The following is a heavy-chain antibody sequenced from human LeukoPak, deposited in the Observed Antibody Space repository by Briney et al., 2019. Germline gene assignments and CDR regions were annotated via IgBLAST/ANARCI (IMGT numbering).Heavy chain of an antibody. V-gene: IGHV3-74*01. J-gene: IGHJ4*02. CDR3: ARDAPAGEKPEYFFDY. Sequence: PGGSLRLSCTASGFTFRDYWMHWIRQTPREGLVWVSRINGDETSRAYADSVEGRFTISGDNAKNSVYLQMNSLRAEDTAVYYCARDAPAGEKPEYFFDYWGQGTLVTVSS. CDR1: GFTFRDYW. CDR2: INGDETSR. D-gene: IGHD2/OR15-2a*01.